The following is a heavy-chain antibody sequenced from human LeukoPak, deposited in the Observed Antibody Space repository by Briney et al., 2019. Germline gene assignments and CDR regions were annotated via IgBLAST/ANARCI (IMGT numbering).Heavy chain of an antibody. CDR2: ISRSGDST. Sequence: PGGSLRLSCAASGFSFSSYDMSWIRQAPGKGLEWVSAISRSGDSTYYTDSVKGRFTISRDNSRNTLSLQMNNLRAEDTAVYYCAKGGVDHWGQGTLVTVSS. D-gene: IGHD4-17*01. J-gene: IGHJ4*02. V-gene: IGHV3-23*01. CDR3: AKGGVDH. CDR1: GFSFSSYD.